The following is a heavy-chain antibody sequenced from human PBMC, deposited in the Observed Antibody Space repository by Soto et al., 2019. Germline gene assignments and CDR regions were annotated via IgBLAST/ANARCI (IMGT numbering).Heavy chain of an antibody. D-gene: IGHD4-17*01. Sequence: QVLVQESGPGLVKPSPTLTLSCTVSGCSVDSCNNYWNWIRQPPGKGLGWSGNIYYGESTYYNPSPKSRATISVDASQSRFSLTRTAVTAADTAVYYCARDMGSAMTTGIFAHCGQATLVTVSS. CDR1: GCSVDSCNNY. CDR3: ARDMGSAMTTGIFAH. V-gene: IGHV4-30-4*01. CDR2: IYYGEST. J-gene: IGHJ4*02.